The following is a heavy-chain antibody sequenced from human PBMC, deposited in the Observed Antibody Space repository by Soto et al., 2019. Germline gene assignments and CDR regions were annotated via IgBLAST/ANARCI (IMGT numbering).Heavy chain of an antibody. Sequence: GGSLRLSCAASGFTFSSYGMHWVRQAPGKGLEWVAVIWYDGSNKYYADSVKGRFTISRDNSKNTLYLQMNSLRAEDTAVYYCARDRAALPHPQIIRRAHYPNWFDPWGQGTLVTVSS. CDR3: ARDRAALPHPQIIRRAHYPNWFDP. D-gene: IGHD1-26*01. V-gene: IGHV3-33*01. CDR1: GFTFSSYG. J-gene: IGHJ5*02. CDR2: IWYDGSNK.